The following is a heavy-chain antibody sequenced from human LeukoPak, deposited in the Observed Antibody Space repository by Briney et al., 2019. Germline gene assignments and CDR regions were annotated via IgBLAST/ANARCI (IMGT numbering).Heavy chain of an antibody. V-gene: IGHV3-48*01. J-gene: IGHJ3*02. D-gene: IGHD3-10*01. CDR1: GFLFSAYS. CDR3: ARWSGPMVAFDI. CDR2: ITTSSSAI. Sequence: GGSLRLSCAASGFLFSAYSMHWVRQAPGKGLEWVSYITTSSSAIYYADSVKGRFTISRDNAKNSLYLQMNSLRAEDTAVYYCARWSGPMVAFDIWGQGTLVTVSS.